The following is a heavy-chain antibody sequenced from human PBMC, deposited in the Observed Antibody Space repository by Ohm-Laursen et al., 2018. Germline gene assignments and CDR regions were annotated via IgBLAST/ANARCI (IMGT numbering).Heavy chain of an antibody. D-gene: IGHD4-17*01. V-gene: IGHV3-9*01. J-gene: IGHJ4*02. CDR1: GFTFRRDA. Sequence: SLRLSCAASGFTFRRDAMSWVRQAPGKGLEWVSGISWNSGSIGYADSVKGRFTISRDNAKNSLYLQMNSLRAEDTALYYCAKVYDYGDYYFDYWGQGTLVTVSS. CDR3: AKVYDYGDYYFDY. CDR2: ISWNSGSI.